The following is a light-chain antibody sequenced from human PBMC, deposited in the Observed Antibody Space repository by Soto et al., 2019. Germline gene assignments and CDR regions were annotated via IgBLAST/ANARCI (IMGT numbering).Light chain of an antibody. CDR3: GTWDSSLSAEV. CDR1: SSNIGNNY. V-gene: IGLV1-51*02. J-gene: IGLJ3*02. Sequence: QSVLTQPPSVSAAPGQKVTISCSGSSSNIGNNYVSWYQQLPGTAPKLLIYENNKRPSGIPDRFSGSKSGTSATLGITGRQTGDEGDYYCGTWDSSLSAEVFCGGTKLTVL. CDR2: ENN.